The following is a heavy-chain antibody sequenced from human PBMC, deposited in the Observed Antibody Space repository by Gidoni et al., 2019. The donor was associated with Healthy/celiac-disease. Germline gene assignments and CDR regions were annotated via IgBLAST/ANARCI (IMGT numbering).Heavy chain of an antibody. Sequence: EVQLVESGGGLVQPGRSLRLSCAASGFTFDDYAMHWVRQAPGKGLEWVSGISWNSGSIGYADSVKGRFTSSRDNAKNSLYLQMNSLRAEDTALYYCAKDKFPYYDSSGYYYDDYWGQGTLVTVSS. V-gene: IGHV3-9*01. CDR1: GFTFDDYA. CDR2: ISWNSGSI. D-gene: IGHD3-22*01. J-gene: IGHJ4*02. CDR3: AKDKFPYYDSSGYYYDDY.